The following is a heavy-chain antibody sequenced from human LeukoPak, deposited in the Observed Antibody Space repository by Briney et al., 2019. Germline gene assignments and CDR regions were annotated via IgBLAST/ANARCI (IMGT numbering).Heavy chain of an antibody. CDR3: ARANYYDSSGYVGDIPFFDY. V-gene: IGHV1-46*01. CDR2: INPSGGST. CDR1: GYTFTSYY. J-gene: IGHJ4*02. D-gene: IGHD3-22*01. Sequence: GASVKVSCKASGYTFTSYYMHWVRQAPGQGLEWMGIINPSGGSTSYAQKFQGRVTMTRDTSTSTVYMELSSLRSEDTAVYYCARANYYDSSGYVGDIPFFDYWGQGTLVTVSS.